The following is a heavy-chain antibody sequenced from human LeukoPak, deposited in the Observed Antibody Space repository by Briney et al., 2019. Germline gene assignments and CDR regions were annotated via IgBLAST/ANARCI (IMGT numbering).Heavy chain of an antibody. D-gene: IGHD3-22*01. V-gene: IGHV4-39*01. Sequence: PSETLSLTCTVSGGSISSSSYYWGWIRQPPGKGLEWIGSIYYSGSTYYNPSLKSRVTISVDTSKNQFSLKLSSVTAADTAVYYCARHFPTKKIITMIVAPFDYWGQGTLVTVSS. J-gene: IGHJ4*02. CDR3: ARHFPTKKIITMIVAPFDY. CDR1: GGSISSSSYY. CDR2: IYYSGST.